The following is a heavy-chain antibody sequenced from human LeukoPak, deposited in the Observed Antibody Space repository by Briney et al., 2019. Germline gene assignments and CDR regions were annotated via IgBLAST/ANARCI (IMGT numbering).Heavy chain of an antibody. J-gene: IGHJ5*02. CDR1: GGSISSGGYY. CDR2: IYYSGST. Sequence: SETLSLTCTVSGGSISSGGYYWSWIRQHPGKGLEWIGYIYYSGSTYYNPSLKSRVTISVDTSKNQFSLELSSVTAADTAVYYCARAGVLELSGLFDPWGQGTLVTVSS. V-gene: IGHV4-31*03. CDR3: ARAGVLELSGLFDP. D-gene: IGHD3-16*02.